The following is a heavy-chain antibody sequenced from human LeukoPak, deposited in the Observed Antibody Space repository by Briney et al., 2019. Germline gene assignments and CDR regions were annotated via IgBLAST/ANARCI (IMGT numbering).Heavy chain of an antibody. CDR2: IYYSGST. D-gene: IGHD6-6*01. V-gene: IGHV4-39*01. Sequence: ETLSLTCAVSGGSISSSTYYWGWIRQPPGTGLEWIGSIYYSGSTYYNPSLKSRVTISVDTSKNQFSLKLSSVTAADTAVYYCARYSTSSGWFDPWGQGTLVTVSS. CDR3: ARYSTSSGWFDP. J-gene: IGHJ5*02. CDR1: GGSISSSTYY.